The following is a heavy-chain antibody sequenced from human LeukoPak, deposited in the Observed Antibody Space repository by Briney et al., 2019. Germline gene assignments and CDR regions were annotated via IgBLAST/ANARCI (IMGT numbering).Heavy chain of an antibody. J-gene: IGHJ4*02. CDR1: GLIVSSNY. Sequence: PGGSLRLSCAASGLIVSSNYMSWVRQAPGKGLEWVSVIYKSGSTYYADSVRGRFTVSRDISKSTLFLRMSSLRTEDTAVYYCAGSLHYYDSSGPDYWGQGSLVTVSS. D-gene: IGHD3-22*01. CDR2: IYKSGST. V-gene: IGHV3-53*01. CDR3: AGSLHYYDSSGPDY.